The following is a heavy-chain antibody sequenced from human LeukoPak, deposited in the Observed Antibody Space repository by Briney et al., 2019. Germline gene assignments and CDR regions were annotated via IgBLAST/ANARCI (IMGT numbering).Heavy chain of an antibody. J-gene: IGHJ3*02. CDR1: GYSISSGYY. D-gene: IGHD3-22*01. V-gene: IGHV4-38-2*02. Sequence: SETLSLTCTVSGYSISSGYYWGWIRQPPGKGLEWIGSIYHSGSTYYNPSLKSRVTISVDTSKNQFSLKLSSVTAADTAVYYCAKGGDGSSGYATNDAFDIWGQGTMVTVSS. CDR3: AKGGDGSSGYATNDAFDI. CDR2: IYHSGST.